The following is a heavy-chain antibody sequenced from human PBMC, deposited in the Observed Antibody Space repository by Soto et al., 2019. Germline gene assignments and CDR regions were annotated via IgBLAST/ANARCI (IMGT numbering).Heavy chain of an antibody. D-gene: IGHD3-3*01. CDR1: GFTFSSYA. CDR3: ARDGPPDYHFWLAIYYYYGMDV. Sequence: GGSLRLSCAASGFTFSSYAMHWVRQAPGKGLEWVAVISYDGSNKYYADSVKGRFTISRDNSKNTLYLQMNSLRAEDTAVYYCARDGPPDYHFWLAIYYYYGMDVWGQGTRVTVSS. CDR2: ISYDGSNK. V-gene: IGHV3-30-3*01. J-gene: IGHJ6*02.